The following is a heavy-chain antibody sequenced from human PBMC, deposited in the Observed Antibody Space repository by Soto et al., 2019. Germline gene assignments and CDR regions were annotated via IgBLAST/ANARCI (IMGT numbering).Heavy chain of an antibody. CDR3: EKGRGGSGSLSPRVDF. CDR1: GFTFNNYA. J-gene: IGHJ4*02. D-gene: IGHD3-10*01. V-gene: IGHV3-23*01. CDR2: ISGGGDTT. Sequence: EVQLLESGGGLVQPGGSLRLSCAASGFTFNNYAMTWVRQAPGKGLEWVSAISGGGDTTSYADSVKGRFTVSRDGSKNTLYLQMSRLRAEDTALYYCEKGRGGSGSLSPRVDFWGQGTLVTVSS.